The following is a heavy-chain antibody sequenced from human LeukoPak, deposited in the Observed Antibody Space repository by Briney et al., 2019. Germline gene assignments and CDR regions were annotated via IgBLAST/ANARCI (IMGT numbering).Heavy chain of an antibody. V-gene: IGHV3-48*04. D-gene: IGHD1-20*01. CDR2: ISSSSSTI. J-gene: IGHJ1*01. CDR1: GFTFSSYS. CDR3: VRDPGITGTSF. Sequence: GGSLRLSCAASGFTFSSYSMNWVRQAPGKGLEWVSYISSSSSTIYYADSVKGRFTISGDNAKNSLYLQMTSLRAEDTAVYYCVRDPGITGTSFWGQGTLVTVSS.